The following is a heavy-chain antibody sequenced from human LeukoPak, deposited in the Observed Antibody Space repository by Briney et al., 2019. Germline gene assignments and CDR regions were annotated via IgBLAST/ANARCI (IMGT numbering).Heavy chain of an antibody. CDR3: ARGLVGDTSVFDN. D-gene: IGHD1-26*01. V-gene: IGHV1-2*02. Sequence: ASVKVSCKASGYAFTGVAVHRVRQAPGPRLESMGCIDTKSGDTNSAHKFLDRVTMTRDSSMSAAYMELTRLKSDDTAVYYCARGLVGDTSVFDNWGQGTLVTVAS. CDR2: IDTKSGDT. J-gene: IGHJ4*02. CDR1: GYAFTGVA.